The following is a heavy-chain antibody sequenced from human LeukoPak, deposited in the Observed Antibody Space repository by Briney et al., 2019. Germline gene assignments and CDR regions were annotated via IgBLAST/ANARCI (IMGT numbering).Heavy chain of an antibody. CDR1: GFTFSDYT. CDR3: ARDGGGYYYDSSGRTDAFDI. D-gene: IGHD3-22*01. CDR2: ISGSSNYI. J-gene: IGHJ3*02. Sequence: GGSLRLSCAASGFTFSDYTMNWVRLAPGKGLEWVSSISGSSNYIYYADSVKGRFTISRGNAKNSLYLQMNSLRVEDTAVYYCARDGGGYYYDSSGRTDAFDIWGQGTMVTVSS. V-gene: IGHV3-21*01.